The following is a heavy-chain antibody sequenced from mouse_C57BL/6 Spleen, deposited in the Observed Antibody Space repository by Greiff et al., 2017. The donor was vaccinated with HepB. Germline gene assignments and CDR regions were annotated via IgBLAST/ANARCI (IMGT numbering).Heavy chain of an antibody. V-gene: IGHV5-4*01. CDR2: ISDGGSYT. J-gene: IGHJ4*01. D-gene: IGHD1-1*01. CDR3: ARERSTVVDAMDY. Sequence: KLVESGGGLVKPGGSLKLSCAASGFTFSSYAMSWVRQTPEKRLEWVATISDGGSYTYYPDNVKGRFTISRDNAKNNLYLQMSHLKSEDTAMYYCARERSTVVDAMDYWGQGTSVTVSS. CDR1: GFTFSSYA.